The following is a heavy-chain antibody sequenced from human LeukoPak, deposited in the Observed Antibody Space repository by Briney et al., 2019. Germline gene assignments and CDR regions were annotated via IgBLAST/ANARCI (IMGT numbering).Heavy chain of an antibody. CDR2: IYYSGST. Sequence: SETLSLTCTVSGGSISSSSYYWGWIRQPPGKGLEWIGGIYYSGSTYCNPSLKSRVTISVDTSKNQFSLKLSSVTAADTAVYYCARGGSGSYFPSLYYYMDVWGKGTTVTVSS. CDR1: GGSISSSSYY. D-gene: IGHD3-10*01. J-gene: IGHJ6*03. V-gene: IGHV4-39*07. CDR3: ARGGSGSYFPSLYYYMDV.